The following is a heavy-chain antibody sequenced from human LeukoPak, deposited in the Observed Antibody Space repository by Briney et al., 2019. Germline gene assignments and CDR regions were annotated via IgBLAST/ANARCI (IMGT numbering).Heavy chain of an antibody. CDR2: IYYSGST. CDR1: GGSISSSSYY. Sequence: PSETLSPTCTVSGGSISSSSYYWGWIRQPPGKGLEWIGSIYYSGSTYYNPSLKSRVTISVDTSKNQFSLKLSSVTAADTAVYYCARDRAAMFPTPLDYWGQGTLVTVSS. D-gene: IGHD3-10*02. J-gene: IGHJ4*02. V-gene: IGHV4-39*07. CDR3: ARDRAAMFPTPLDY.